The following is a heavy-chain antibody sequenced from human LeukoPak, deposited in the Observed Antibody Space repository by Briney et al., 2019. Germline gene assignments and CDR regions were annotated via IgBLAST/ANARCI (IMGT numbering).Heavy chain of an antibody. CDR3: ARGGRGSYYGLDY. J-gene: IGHJ4*02. CDR2: ISGSGGST. V-gene: IGHV3-23*01. CDR1: GFTFSSYA. D-gene: IGHD1-26*01. Sequence: PGGSLRLSCAASGFTFSSYAMSWVRQAPGKGLEWVSAISGSGGSTYYADSVKGRFTISRDNSKNTLYLQMNSLRAEDTAVYYCARGGRGSYYGLDYWGQGTLVTVSS.